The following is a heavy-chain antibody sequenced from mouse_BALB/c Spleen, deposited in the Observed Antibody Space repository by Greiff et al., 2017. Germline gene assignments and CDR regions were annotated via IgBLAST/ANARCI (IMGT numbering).Heavy chain of an antibody. CDR1: GYTFTSYY. J-gene: IGHJ4*01. Sequence: QVQLQQSGAELVKPGASVKLSCKASGYTFTSYYMYWVKQRPGQGLEWIGEINPSNGGTNFNEKFKSKATLTVDKSSSTAYMQLSSRTSEDSAVYYCTRKGDGYYVGAMDYWGQGTSVTVSS. CDR3: TRKGDGYYVGAMDY. D-gene: IGHD2-3*01. V-gene: IGHV1S81*02. CDR2: INPSNGGT.